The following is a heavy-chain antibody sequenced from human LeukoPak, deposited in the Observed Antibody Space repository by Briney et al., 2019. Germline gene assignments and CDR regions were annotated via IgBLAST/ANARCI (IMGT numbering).Heavy chain of an antibody. CDR3: ARDREKGRGDYVGGMDV. CDR1: GGSISSYY. Sequence: SETLSLTCTVSGGSISSYYWSWIRQPPGKGLEWIGYIYYSGSTNYNPSLKSRVTISVDTSKNQFSLKLSSVTAADTAVYYCARDREKGRGDYVGGMDVWGQGTTVTVSS. D-gene: IGHD4-17*01. CDR2: IYYSGST. J-gene: IGHJ6*02. V-gene: IGHV4-59*01.